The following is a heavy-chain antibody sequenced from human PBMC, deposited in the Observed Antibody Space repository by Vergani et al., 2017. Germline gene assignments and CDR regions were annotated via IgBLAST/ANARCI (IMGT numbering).Heavy chain of an antibody. J-gene: IGHJ4*02. CDR3: ARSFHGAGRPFDY. CDR2: IYLSGST. CDR1: GGSVSSGSYY. Sequence: QVQLQESGPGLLKPSQTLSLNCTVSGGSVSSGSYYWSWIRQPAGKGLEWIGRIYLSGSTNYSPSLESRVTISIHPSKNQVSLQLNSVTAADTAVYYCARSFHGAGRPFDYWVQGTLVTVSS. V-gene: IGHV4-61*02. D-gene: IGHD3-10*01.